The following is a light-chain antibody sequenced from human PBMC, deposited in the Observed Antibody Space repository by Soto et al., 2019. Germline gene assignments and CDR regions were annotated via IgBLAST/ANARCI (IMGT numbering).Light chain of an antibody. J-gene: IGLJ1*01. CDR1: SSDVGGYNY. Sequence: QSVLTQPASVSGSPGQSITISCTGTSSDVGGYNYASWYQQHPGKAPKLPIYDVSNRPSGVSNRFSGSKSGNTASLTISGLQAEDEADYYCSSYTSSSTIEVFGTGTKVTVL. CDR3: SSYTSSSTIEV. V-gene: IGLV2-14*01. CDR2: DVS.